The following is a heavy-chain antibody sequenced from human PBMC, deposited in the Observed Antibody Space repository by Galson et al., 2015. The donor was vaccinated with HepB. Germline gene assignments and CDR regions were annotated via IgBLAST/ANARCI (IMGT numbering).Heavy chain of an antibody. CDR3: ARASSSAADTRGAFDY. Sequence: GAEVKKPGESLKISCKGSGYSFTSYWIGWVRQMPGKGLEWVSYISSSSSYTNYADSVKGRFTISRDNAKNSLYLQMNSLRAEDTAVYYCARASSSAADTRGAFDYWGQGTLVTVSS. CDR1: GYSFTSYW. J-gene: IGHJ4*02. V-gene: IGHV3-11*06. CDR2: ISSSSSYT. D-gene: IGHD6-13*01.